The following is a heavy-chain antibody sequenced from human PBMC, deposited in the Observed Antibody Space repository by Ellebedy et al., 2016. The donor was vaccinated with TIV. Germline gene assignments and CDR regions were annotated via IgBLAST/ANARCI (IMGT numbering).Heavy chain of an antibody. CDR3: ARVVWQQPVSYAFDI. V-gene: IGHV4-59*01. Sequence: MPSETLSLTCTVSGGSISSYYWSWNRQPPGQGLEWIGYIYYSGSTNYNPSLKSRVTISVNTSKNQFSLKLSSVTAADTAVYYCARVVWQQPVSYAFDIWGQGTMVTVSS. CDR2: IYYSGST. D-gene: IGHD6-13*01. CDR1: GGSISSYY. J-gene: IGHJ3*02.